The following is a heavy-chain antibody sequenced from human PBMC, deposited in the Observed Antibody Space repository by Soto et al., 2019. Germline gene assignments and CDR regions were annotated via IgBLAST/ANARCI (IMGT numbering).Heavy chain of an antibody. CDR2: ISNDGSNK. V-gene: IGHV3-30*18. CDR1: GFSFSTYG. J-gene: IGHJ4*01. Sequence: QVHLVESGGGVVQPGRSLRRSCAASGFSFSTYGMHWVRQAPGKGLEWVAFISNDGSNKYYADSVKGRFTISRDNSNNTLYLQKNRLRAEDTAVYYCAEGFGNDWAFDYWGHGTLVTVSA. D-gene: IGHD1-1*01. CDR3: AEGFGNDWAFDY.